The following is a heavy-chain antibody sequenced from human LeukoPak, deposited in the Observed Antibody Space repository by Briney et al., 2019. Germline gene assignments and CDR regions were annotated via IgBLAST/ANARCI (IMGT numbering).Heavy chain of an antibody. CDR1: GGSISSGGYS. CDR2: IYHSGST. CDR3: ARVRNYDILTGYYNGQYNWFDP. J-gene: IGHJ5*02. Sequence: SETLSLTCAVYGGSISSGGYSWSWIRQPPGKGLEWIGNIYHSGSTDYNPSLKSRVTISVDRSKNQFSLRLSSVTAADTAVYYCARVRNYDILTGYYNGQYNWFDPWGQGTLVTVSS. V-gene: IGHV4-30-2*01. D-gene: IGHD3-9*01.